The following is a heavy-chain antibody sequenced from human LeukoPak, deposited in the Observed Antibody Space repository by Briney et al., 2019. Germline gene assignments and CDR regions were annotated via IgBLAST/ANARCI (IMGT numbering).Heavy chain of an antibody. Sequence: SETLSLTCTVSGVSISSYYWSWIRQPPGKGLEWIGYIYYSGSTNYDPSLKSRVTISVDTSKNQFSLKLSSVTAADTAVYYCARDQNDYGDYSGFDYWGQGTLVTVSS. D-gene: IGHD4-17*01. CDR3: ARDQNDYGDYSGFDY. CDR2: IYYSGST. CDR1: GVSISSYY. V-gene: IGHV4-59*01. J-gene: IGHJ4*02.